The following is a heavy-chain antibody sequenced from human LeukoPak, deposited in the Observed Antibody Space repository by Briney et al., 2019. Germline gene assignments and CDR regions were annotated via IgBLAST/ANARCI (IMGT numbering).Heavy chain of an antibody. CDR3: ARGLYDYVWGSYDYYYYYYYYMDV. CDR2: IYYSGST. Sequence: SSETLSLTCTVSGGSISSSSYYWGWIRQPPGKGLEWIGSIYYSGSTYYNPSLKSRVTISVDTSKNQFSLKLSSVTAADTAVYYCARGLYDYVWGSYDYYYYYYYYMDVWGKGTTVTVSS. D-gene: IGHD3-16*01. CDR1: GGSISSSSYY. J-gene: IGHJ6*03. V-gene: IGHV4-39*01.